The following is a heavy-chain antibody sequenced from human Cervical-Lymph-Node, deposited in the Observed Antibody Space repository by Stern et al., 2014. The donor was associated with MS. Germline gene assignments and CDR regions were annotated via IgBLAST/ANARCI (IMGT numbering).Heavy chain of an antibody. CDR2: IYHSGAS. V-gene: IGHV4-4*02. CDR1: GGSVSSTNW. Sequence: QLQLQESGPGLVKPSGTLSLTCAVSGGSVSSTNWWSWVRQSPGKGLEWIGNIYHSGASNYRPALRSRVSISLDNSKTPLSLHLTSVTAADTAVYYCARERQQYCNSEGCSYWYFDLWGRGTLVTVSS. CDR3: ARERQQYCNSEGCSYWYFDL. D-gene: IGHD2/OR15-2a*01. J-gene: IGHJ2*01.